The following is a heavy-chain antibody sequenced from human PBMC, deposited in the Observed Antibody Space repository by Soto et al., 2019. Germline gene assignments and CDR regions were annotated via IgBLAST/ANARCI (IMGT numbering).Heavy chain of an antibody. Sequence: QVQLVESGGGVVQPGRSLRLSCAASGFSFSRYGMHWVRQAPGKGLEWVAVIWYDGSNKYYADSVKGRFTISRDNSKNTLYLQMNTLRAEDTAMYYCARKPSSGWGKWFDPWGQGTLVTVSS. CDR2: IWYDGSNK. J-gene: IGHJ5*02. CDR3: ARKPSSGWGKWFDP. V-gene: IGHV3-33*01. D-gene: IGHD6-19*01. CDR1: GFSFSRYG.